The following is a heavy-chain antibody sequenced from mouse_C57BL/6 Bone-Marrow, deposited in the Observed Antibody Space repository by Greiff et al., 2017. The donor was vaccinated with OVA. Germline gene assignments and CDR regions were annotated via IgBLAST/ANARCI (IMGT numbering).Heavy chain of an antibody. Sequence: DVKLVESGGGLVQPGGSLKLSCAASGFTFSDYYMYWVRQTPEKRLEWVAYISNGGGSTYYPDTVKGRFTISRDNAKNTLYLQMSRLKSEDTAMYYCARQEDYGGYFDYWGLGTTLTVSS. CDR3: ARQEDYGGYFDY. V-gene: IGHV5-12*01. J-gene: IGHJ2*01. CDR1: GFTFSDYY. CDR2: ISNGGGST. D-gene: IGHD1-1*01.